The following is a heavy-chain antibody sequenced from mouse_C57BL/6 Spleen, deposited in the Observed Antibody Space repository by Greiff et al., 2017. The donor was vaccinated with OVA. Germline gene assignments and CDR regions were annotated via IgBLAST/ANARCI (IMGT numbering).Heavy chain of an antibody. Sequence: VQLQQSGAELVRPGASVTLSCKASGYTFPDYEMHWVKQTPVHGLAWIGAIDPETGGTAYNQKFKGKAILTADKSSSTAYMELRSLTSEDSAVYYCTRYDYDNYYAMDYWGQGASVTVSS. CDR2: IDPETGGT. CDR1: GYTFPDYE. V-gene: IGHV1-15*01. J-gene: IGHJ4*01. D-gene: IGHD2-4*01. CDR3: TRYDYDNYYAMDY.